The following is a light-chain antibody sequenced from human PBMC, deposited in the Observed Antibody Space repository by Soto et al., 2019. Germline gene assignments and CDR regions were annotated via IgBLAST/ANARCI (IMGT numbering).Light chain of an antibody. CDR3: EQYNNWPHA. CDR2: GAS. J-gene: IGKJ4*01. Sequence: EIVLTQSPDTLSLSPGEGATLSCRASQSVSSNLAWYQQKPGQAPRLLIYGASTRATAIPARFSGSGSGTEFTLTISSLQSEDFAVYYCEQYNNWPHAFGGGTKVDIK. CDR1: QSVSSN. V-gene: IGKV3-15*01.